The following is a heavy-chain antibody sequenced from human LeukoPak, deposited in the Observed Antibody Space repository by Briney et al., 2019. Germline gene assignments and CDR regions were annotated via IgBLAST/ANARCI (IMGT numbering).Heavy chain of an antibody. CDR1: GFTFSSYS. J-gene: IGHJ4*02. Sequence: GGPLRLSCAASGFTFSSYSMNWVRQAPGKGLEWVSSISSSSSYIYYADSVKGRFTISRDNAKNSLYLQMNSLRAEDTAVYYCARWEAVATGADYWGQGTLVTVSS. D-gene: IGHD5-12*01. V-gene: IGHV3-21*01. CDR2: ISSSSSYI. CDR3: ARWEAVATGADY.